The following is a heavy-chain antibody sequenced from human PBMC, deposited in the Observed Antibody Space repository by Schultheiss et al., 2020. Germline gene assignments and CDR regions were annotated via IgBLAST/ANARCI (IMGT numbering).Heavy chain of an antibody. CDR2: IYYSGST. CDR1: GGSISSYY. V-gene: IGHV4-59*03. CDR3: AAQADSGDFGSAY. Sequence: SETLSLTCTVSGGSISSYYWSWIRQPPGKGLEWIGYIYYSGSTNYNPSLKSRVTILFDTSKNQFSLKLTSVTAADTAVYYCAAQADSGDFGSAYWGQGTLVTVSS. J-gene: IGHJ4*02. D-gene: IGHD4-17*01.